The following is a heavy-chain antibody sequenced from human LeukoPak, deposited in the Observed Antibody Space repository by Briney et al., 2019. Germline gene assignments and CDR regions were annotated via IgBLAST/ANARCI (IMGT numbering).Heavy chain of an antibody. CDR3: ARLADEHTYYYDSSGSDAFDI. D-gene: IGHD3-22*01. V-gene: IGHV5-51*01. CDR1: GYIFTSYW. CDR2: IYPGDSDT. Sequence: VESLKISCKGSGYIFTSYWIGWVRQMPGKGLEWMGIIYPGDSDTRYSPSFQGQVTISADKSISTAYLQWSSLKASDTAMYYCARLADEHTYYYDSSGSDAFDIWGQGTMVTVSS. J-gene: IGHJ3*02.